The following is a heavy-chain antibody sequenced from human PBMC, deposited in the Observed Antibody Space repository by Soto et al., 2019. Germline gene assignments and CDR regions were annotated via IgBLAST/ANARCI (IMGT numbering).Heavy chain of an antibody. CDR3: ARLRVVSDGNYYYGLDV. CDR2: VYYSGST. V-gene: IGHV4-39*01. J-gene: IGHJ6*02. Sequence: ALPCTVSGGSIGSSSYEWGGVRQPPGKGLEWIGSVYYSGSTYYNPSLKSRVTISVDTSKNQFSLKLSSVTAADTAVYYCARLRVVSDGNYYYGLDVWGQGTAVTVSS. CDR1: GGSIGSSSYE. D-gene: IGHD3-10*01.